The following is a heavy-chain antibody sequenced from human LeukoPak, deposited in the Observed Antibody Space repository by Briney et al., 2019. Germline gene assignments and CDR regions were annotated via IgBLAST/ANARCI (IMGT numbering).Heavy chain of an antibody. Sequence: GALRLSCAASGFTFSSYGMHWVRQAPGKGLEWVAVIWYDGSNKYYADSVKGRFTISRDNSKNTLYLQMNSLRAEDTAVYYCARSGGYSTYFDYWGQGTLVTVSS. CDR2: IWYDGSNK. V-gene: IGHV3-33*01. D-gene: IGHD3-22*01. CDR1: GFTFSSYG. CDR3: ARSGGYSTYFDY. J-gene: IGHJ4*02.